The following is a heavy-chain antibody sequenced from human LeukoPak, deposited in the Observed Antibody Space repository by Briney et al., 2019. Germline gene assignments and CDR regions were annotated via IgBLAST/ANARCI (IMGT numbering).Heavy chain of an antibody. D-gene: IGHD2-15*01. CDR3: ARVLSSKVVVAATTYYYYYGMDG. V-gene: IGHV4-59*01. CDR2: IYYSGST. CDR1: GGSISSYY. Sequence: AESLSLSCAVSGGSISSYYMSWIRQPPGKGLEWIGYIYYSGSTNYNPSLKSRVTISVDTSKNQFSLKLSSVTAADTAVYYCARVLSSKVVVAATTYYYYYGMDGWGQGTTVTVSS. J-gene: IGHJ6*02.